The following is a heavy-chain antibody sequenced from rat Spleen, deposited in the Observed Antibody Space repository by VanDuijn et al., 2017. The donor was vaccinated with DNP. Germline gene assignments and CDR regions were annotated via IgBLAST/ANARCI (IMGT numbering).Heavy chain of an antibody. J-gene: IGHJ2*01. CDR2: ISYDGGSS. Sequence: EVQLVESGGGLVQPGRSLKLSCAASGFTFSDYYMAWVRQAPTKGLEWVTYISYDGGSSDYGDSMKGRFTISRDNAKSTLYLQMDSLRSDDTATYYCARQRWYYSGEGMDYWGQGVMVTVSS. D-gene: IGHD1-1*01. V-gene: IGHV5-22*01. CDR3: ARQRWYYSGEGMDY. CDR1: GFTFSDYY.